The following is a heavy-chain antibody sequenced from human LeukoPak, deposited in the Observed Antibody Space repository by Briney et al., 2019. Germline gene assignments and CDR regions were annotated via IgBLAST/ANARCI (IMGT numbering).Heavy chain of an antibody. V-gene: IGHV3-33*06. Sequence: GGSLRLSCAASGFTFSSYGMHWVRQAPGKGLEWVAVIWYDGSNKYYADSVKGRFTISRDNSKNTLYLQMNSLRAEDTAVYYCAKEGGETGYSSSWYQTYWGQGTLVTVSS. CDR3: AKEGGETGYSSSWYQTY. CDR2: IWYDGSNK. J-gene: IGHJ4*02. D-gene: IGHD6-13*01. CDR1: GFTFSSYG.